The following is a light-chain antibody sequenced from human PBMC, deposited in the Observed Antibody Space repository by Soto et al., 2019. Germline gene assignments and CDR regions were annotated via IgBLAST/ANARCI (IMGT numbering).Light chain of an antibody. CDR2: RNN. Sequence: QSVVTQPPSASGTPGQRVTISCSGSSSNIGSNYVYWYQQLPGTAPKLLIYRNNQRPSGVPDRFSVSKSGTSASLAVSGLRSEDEAAYYCAAWDNNLSAWVFGGGTKLTVL. CDR1: SSNIGSNY. CDR3: AAWDNNLSAWV. J-gene: IGLJ3*02. V-gene: IGLV1-47*01.